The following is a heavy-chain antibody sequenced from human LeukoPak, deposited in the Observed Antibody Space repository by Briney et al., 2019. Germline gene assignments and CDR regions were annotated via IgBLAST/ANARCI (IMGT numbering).Heavy chain of an antibody. Sequence: SETLSLTCTVSGGSISSGDYYWSWIRQPPGKGLEWIGYIYYSGSTYYNPSLKSRVTISVDTSKNQFSLKLSSVTAADTAVYYCARGSDCSSTSCLTDAFDIWGQGTMATVSS. V-gene: IGHV4-30-4*01. CDR2: IYYSGST. D-gene: IGHD2-2*01. CDR1: GGSISSGDYY. CDR3: ARGSDCSSTSCLTDAFDI. J-gene: IGHJ3*02.